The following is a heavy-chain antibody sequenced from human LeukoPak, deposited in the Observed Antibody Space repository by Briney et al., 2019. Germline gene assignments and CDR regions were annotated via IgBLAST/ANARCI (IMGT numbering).Heavy chain of an antibody. Sequence: GASVKVSCKASGYTFTTYGFSWVRQAPGQGLEWMGGISAYYGQINYAQKVQGRVTMTTDTSTKTAYMELRSLGSDDTAVYYCAGVAGFYWNSDSFDYWGQGTQVTVSS. J-gene: IGHJ4*02. CDR3: AGVAGFYWNSDSFDY. V-gene: IGHV1-18*01. CDR2: ISAYYGQI. D-gene: IGHD1-7*01. CDR1: GYTFTTYG.